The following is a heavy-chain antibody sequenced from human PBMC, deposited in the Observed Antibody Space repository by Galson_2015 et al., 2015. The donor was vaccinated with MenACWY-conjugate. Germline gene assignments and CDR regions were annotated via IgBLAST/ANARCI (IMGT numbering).Heavy chain of an antibody. J-gene: IGHJ4*02. CDR3: AREGLAGTSGLDY. CDR2: ISSGSDYI. V-gene: IGHV3-21*01. CDR1: GFTFNTYN. Sequence: SLRLSCAASGFTFNTYNMNWVRQAPGEGLEWVSYISSGSDYIYYADSVKGRFTVSRDNAENSLYLQMNSLRPEDTAVYYCAREGLAGTSGLDYWGQGTLVTVSS.